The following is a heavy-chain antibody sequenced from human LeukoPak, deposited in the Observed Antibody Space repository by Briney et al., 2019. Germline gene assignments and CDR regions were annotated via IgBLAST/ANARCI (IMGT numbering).Heavy chain of an antibody. Sequence: PSETLSLTCTVSGGSIVSSSYYWGWIRQPPGKGLEWNGSIYYSGSTYYNPSLESRVTISLDPSKNQFSLKLRSVTAADTAVYYCARGHQLLFLAMDVWGQGTTVTVSS. D-gene: IGHD2-2*01. CDR3: ARGHQLLFLAMDV. CDR2: IYYSGST. CDR1: GGSIVSSSYY. J-gene: IGHJ6*02. V-gene: IGHV4-39*07.